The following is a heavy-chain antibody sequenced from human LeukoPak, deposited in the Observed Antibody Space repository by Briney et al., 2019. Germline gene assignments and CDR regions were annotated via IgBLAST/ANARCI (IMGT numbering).Heavy chain of an antibody. Sequence: PGGSLRLSCAASGFTFSDYYMSWIRQAPGKGLEWLSSISTNGGTIHYADSVKGRFTISRDNTKNSLFLQMNSLRAEDTAVYYCAREGQLLYDYFDYWGQGTLVTVSS. J-gene: IGHJ4*02. CDR1: GFTFSDYY. D-gene: IGHD2-2*02. V-gene: IGHV3-11*04. CDR3: AREGQLLYDYFDY. CDR2: ISTNGGTI.